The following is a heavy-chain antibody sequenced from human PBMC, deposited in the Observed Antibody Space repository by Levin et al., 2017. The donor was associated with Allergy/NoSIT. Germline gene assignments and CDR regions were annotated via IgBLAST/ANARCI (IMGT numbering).Heavy chain of an antibody. Sequence: ASVKVSCKASGYTFTSYFIHWMRQAPGQGLEWMGIISPSGGRTSFAQKFQGRITMTRDTSTSTVYMELSSLRFEDTAVYYCARDMSSYGDYIGGDYWGQGTLVTVSS. V-gene: IGHV1-46*01. D-gene: IGHD4-17*01. CDR3: ARDMSSYGDYIGGDY. CDR2: ISPSGGRT. J-gene: IGHJ4*02. CDR1: GYTFTSYF.